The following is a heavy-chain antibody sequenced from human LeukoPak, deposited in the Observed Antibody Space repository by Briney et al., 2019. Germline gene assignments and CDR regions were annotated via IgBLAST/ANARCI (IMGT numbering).Heavy chain of an antibody. CDR1: GGSTRRHY. CDR2: IYYSGST. CDR3: ARDRGYSYGPRWIWFDP. V-gene: IGHV4-59*11. J-gene: IGHJ5*02. D-gene: IGHD5-18*01. Sequence: PETLSLTPTVPGGSTRRHYRSSIRQPPGKGLEWIGHIYYSGSTHYNPSLKSRVTISVDTSKNQLSLKLSSVTAADTAVYYCARDRGYSYGPRWIWFDPWGQGTLVTVSS.